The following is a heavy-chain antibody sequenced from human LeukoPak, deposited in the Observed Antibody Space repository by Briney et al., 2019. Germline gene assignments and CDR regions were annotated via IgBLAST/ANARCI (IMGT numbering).Heavy chain of an antibody. CDR3: ARAYGSGNYYNRDFDF. CDR2: ISSSSSTI. V-gene: IGHV3-48*02. J-gene: IGHJ4*02. CDR1: GFTFSSFN. Sequence: GGSLTLSCAASGFTFSSFNMNWVRQTPGKGLEWVSYISSSSSTIYYADSMKGRFTISRDNAKNSLYLQMNSLRDEDAAVYYCARAYGSGNYYNRDFDFWGQGTLVTVSS. D-gene: IGHD3-10*01.